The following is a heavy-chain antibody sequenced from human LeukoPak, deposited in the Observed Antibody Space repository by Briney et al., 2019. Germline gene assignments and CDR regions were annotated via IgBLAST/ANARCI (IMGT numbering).Heavy chain of an antibody. Sequence: PSETLSLTCTVSGDSLSSYYGSWIRQPPGKGREWVGYIYYSGSTNYNPSLKSRVTISVDTSKNQFSLKLSSVTAADTAVYYCARQSIAAAGSLDYWGQGTLVTVSS. CDR1: GDSLSSYY. CDR2: IYYSGST. CDR3: ARQSIAAAGSLDY. V-gene: IGHV4-59*08. D-gene: IGHD6-13*01. J-gene: IGHJ4*02.